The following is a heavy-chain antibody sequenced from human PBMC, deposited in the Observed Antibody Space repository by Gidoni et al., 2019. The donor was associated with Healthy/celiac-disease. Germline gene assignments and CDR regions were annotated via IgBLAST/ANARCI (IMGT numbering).Heavy chain of an antibody. CDR3: ARGREMATIPYFDY. CDR1: GGSFSGYY. CDR2: INHSGST. J-gene: IGHJ4*02. D-gene: IGHD5-12*01. Sequence: QVQLQQWGAGLLKPSETLSLTCAVYGGSFSGYYWSWIRQPPGKGLEWIGEINHSGSTNYNPSLKSRVTISGDTSKNQFSLKLSSVTAADTAVYYCARGREMATIPYFDYWGQGTLVTVSS. V-gene: IGHV4-34*01.